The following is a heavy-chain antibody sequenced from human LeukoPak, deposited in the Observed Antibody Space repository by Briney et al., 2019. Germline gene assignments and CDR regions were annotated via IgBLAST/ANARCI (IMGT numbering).Heavy chain of an antibody. V-gene: IGHV3-23*01. D-gene: IGHD3-22*01. J-gene: IGHJ5*02. CDR1: GFTFASYA. CDR3: ASLYYHDSA. Sequence: GGSLRLSSAASGFTFASYAMSWVRQAPGKGLEWVSAIRGSGDNTYYADSVKGRFTISRDNAKNSLYLQMNSLRAEDTAVYYCASLYYHDSAWGQGTLVTVSS. CDR2: IRGSGDNT.